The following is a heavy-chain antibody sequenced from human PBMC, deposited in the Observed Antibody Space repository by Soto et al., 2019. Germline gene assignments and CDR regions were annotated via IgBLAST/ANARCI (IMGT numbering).Heavy chain of an antibody. D-gene: IGHD3-10*01. J-gene: IGHJ5*02. V-gene: IGHV3-23*01. CDR2: ISGSGDKT. CDR1: GFIFRNFA. CDR3: AKDYKELLWFGELLPLNWFEP. Sequence: PGGSLRLSCGASGFIFRNFAMSWVRQAPGKGLEWVSTISGSGDKTYSADSVKGRFTISRDNSKDTLYLQMSSLRAEDTAVYYCAKDYKELLWFGELLPLNWFEPWGQGTRVTVSS.